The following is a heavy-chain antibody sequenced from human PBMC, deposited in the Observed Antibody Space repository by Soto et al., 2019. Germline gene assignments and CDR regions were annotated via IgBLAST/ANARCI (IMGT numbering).Heavy chain of an antibody. CDR1: GGSFSGYY. CDR2: INHSGST. D-gene: IGHD6-19*01. J-gene: IGHJ4*02. CDR3: ARGRGYSSGWSLYFDY. V-gene: IGHV4-34*01. Sequence: QVQLQQWGAGLLKPSETLSLTCAVYGGSFSGYYWSWIRQPPGKGLEWIGEINHSGSTNYNPSLKGRVTISVDTSKNQFSLKLSSVTAADTAVYYCARGRGYSSGWSLYFDYWGQGTLVTVSS.